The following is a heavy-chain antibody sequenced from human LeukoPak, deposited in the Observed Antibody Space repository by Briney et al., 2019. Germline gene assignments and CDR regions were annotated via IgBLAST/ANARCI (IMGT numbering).Heavy chain of an antibody. J-gene: IGHJ5*02. CDR3: ATWAGAAADFSGPFDD. CDR1: GFTFSSHG. V-gene: IGHV3-23*01. Sequence: PGGSLRLSCAASGFTFSSHGMSWVRQAPGKGLEWVSTISGSGDYTYYADSVKGRFTISRDNAKNSLYLQMNSLRAEDTSVYYCATWAGAAADFSGPFDDWGQGTLVTVSS. CDR2: ISGSGDYT. D-gene: IGHD6-13*01.